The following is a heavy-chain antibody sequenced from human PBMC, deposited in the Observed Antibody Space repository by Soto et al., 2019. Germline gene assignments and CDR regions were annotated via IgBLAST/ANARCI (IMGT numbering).Heavy chain of an antibody. V-gene: IGHV4-31*03. Sequence: QVQLQESGPGLVKPSQTLSLTCTVSGGSISSGGYYWSWIRQHPGKGLEWIGYIYYSGSTYYNPSRRSRVTISVDTSKNQFSLKLSSVTAADTAVYYCARGNYVGGSIAPSGYWGQGTLVTVSS. CDR1: GGSISSGGYY. J-gene: IGHJ4*02. D-gene: IGHD3-16*01. CDR3: ARGNYVGGSIAPSGY. CDR2: IYYSGST.